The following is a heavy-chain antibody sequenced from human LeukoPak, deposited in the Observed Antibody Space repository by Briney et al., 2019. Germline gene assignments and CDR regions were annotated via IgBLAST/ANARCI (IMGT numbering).Heavy chain of an antibody. V-gene: IGHV3-33*01. J-gene: IGHJ6*02. D-gene: IGHD2-15*01. CDR2: IWYDGSNK. CDR3: ARDPSARNCSGGSCYYYGMDV. Sequence: GVAVIWYDGSNKYYADSVKGRFTISRDNSKNTLYLQMNSLRAEDTAVYYCARDPSARNCSGGSCYYYGMDVWGQGTTVTVSS.